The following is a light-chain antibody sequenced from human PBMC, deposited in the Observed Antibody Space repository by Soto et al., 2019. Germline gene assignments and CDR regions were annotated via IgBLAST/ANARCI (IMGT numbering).Light chain of an antibody. J-gene: IGKJ2*01. V-gene: IGKV3-11*01. Sequence: EIVLTQSPDTLSLSPGERATLSCRASQSVGTYLVWYQQKPGQAPRLLIYGASNRATGIPARFSGSGSGTDFTLTISSLEPEDFAVDYCQQRSNGFGQGTKLEMK. CDR1: QSVGTY. CDR3: QQRSNG. CDR2: GAS.